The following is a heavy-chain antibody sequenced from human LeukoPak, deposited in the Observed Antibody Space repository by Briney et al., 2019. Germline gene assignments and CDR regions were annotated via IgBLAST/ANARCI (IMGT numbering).Heavy chain of an antibody. CDR1: GGSISNYY. D-gene: IGHD1-26*01. J-gene: IGHJ2*01. CDR2: IYHSDIS. Sequence: PSETLSLTCTVSGGSISNYYWSWIRQPPGKGLEWIGYIYHSDISNYNPSLNSRVTMSLDTSKNRFSLSLSSVTAADTAVYYCARDRLGATGHWRIDVWGRGTLVTVSS. V-gene: IGHV4-59*12. CDR3: ARDRLGATGHWRIDV.